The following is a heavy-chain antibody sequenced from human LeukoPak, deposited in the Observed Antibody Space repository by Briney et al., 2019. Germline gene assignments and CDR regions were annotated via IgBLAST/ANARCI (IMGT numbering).Heavy chain of an antibody. V-gene: IGHV1-8*01. CDR1: GYTFTSYD. Sequence: ASVKVSCKASGYTFTSYDINWVRQATGQGLEWMGWMNPNSGNTGYAQRFQGRVTMTRNTSISTAYMELSSLRSEDTAVYYCARATYSSSWYTRFDPWGQGTLVTVSS. D-gene: IGHD6-13*01. CDR3: ARATYSSSWYTRFDP. J-gene: IGHJ5*02. CDR2: MNPNSGNT.